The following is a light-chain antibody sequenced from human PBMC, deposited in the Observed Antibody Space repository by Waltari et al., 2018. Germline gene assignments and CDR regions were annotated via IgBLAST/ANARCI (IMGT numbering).Light chain of an antibody. J-gene: IGLJ2*01. CDR2: DVV. V-gene: IGLV2-23*02. CDR1: NSYIGDYNY. CDR3: CSYAGRKTLI. Sequence: QSALTQPASVSGSPGQSITISCTGTNSYIGDYNYFSWYQQHPGRVPKLIIYDVVKRPSGISDRFSGSKSGNTASLTISGLQPEDESHYFCCSYAGRKTLIFGGGTELTV.